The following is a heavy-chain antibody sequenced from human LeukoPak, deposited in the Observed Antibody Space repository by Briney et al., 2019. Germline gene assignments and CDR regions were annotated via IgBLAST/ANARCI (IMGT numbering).Heavy chain of an antibody. CDR3: ARDLPGDIVATIFGRHYYYGMDV. V-gene: IGHV3-21*01. CDR1: GFTFSSYS. Sequence: PGGSLRLSCAASGFTFSSYSMSWVRQAPGKGLEWVSSISSSSSYIYYADSVKGRFTISRDNAKNSLYLQMNSLRAEDTAVYYCARDLPGDIVATIFGRHYYYGMDVWGQGTTVTVSS. D-gene: IGHD5-12*01. CDR2: ISSSSSYI. J-gene: IGHJ6*02.